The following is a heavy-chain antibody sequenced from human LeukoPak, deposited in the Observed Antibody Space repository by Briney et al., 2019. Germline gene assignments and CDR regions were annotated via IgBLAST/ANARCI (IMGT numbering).Heavy chain of an antibody. CDR3: ARGAYYYED. CDR1: EFTFSSYS. J-gene: IGHJ4*02. D-gene: IGHD3-22*01. Sequence: GGSLRLSCAASEFTFSSYSMNWVRQAPGKGLEWVSYITNSGNSKSYADSVKGRFTISRDNAKNSLYLQMNSLRAEDTAVYYCARGAYYYEDWGQGTLVTVSS. V-gene: IGHV3-48*01. CDR2: ITNSGNSK.